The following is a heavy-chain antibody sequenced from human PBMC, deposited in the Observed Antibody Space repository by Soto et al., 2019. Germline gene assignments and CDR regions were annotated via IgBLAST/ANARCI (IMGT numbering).Heavy chain of an antibody. Sequence: GGSLRLSCAASGFTFSSYAMHWVRQAPGKGLEWVAVISYDGSNKYYADSVKGRFTISRDNSKNTLYLQMNSLRDEDTAVYYCVRGDSSGWDFEYWGQGTLVTVSS. J-gene: IGHJ4*02. V-gene: IGHV3-30-3*01. D-gene: IGHD6-19*01. CDR2: ISYDGSNK. CDR3: VRGDSSGWDFEY. CDR1: GFTFSSYA.